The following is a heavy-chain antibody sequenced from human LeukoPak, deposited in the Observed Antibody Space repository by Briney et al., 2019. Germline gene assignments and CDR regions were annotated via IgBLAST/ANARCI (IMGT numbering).Heavy chain of an antibody. Sequence: GASVKASCKASGYTFTSYAMHWVRQAPGQRLEWMGWINAGNGNTKYSQEFQGRVTITRDTSASTAYMELSSLRSEDMAVYYCARSGKEWELPPNDYWGQGTLVTVSS. D-gene: IGHD1-26*01. CDR2: INAGNGNT. CDR1: GYTFTSYA. CDR3: ARSGKEWELPPNDY. V-gene: IGHV1-3*03. J-gene: IGHJ4*02.